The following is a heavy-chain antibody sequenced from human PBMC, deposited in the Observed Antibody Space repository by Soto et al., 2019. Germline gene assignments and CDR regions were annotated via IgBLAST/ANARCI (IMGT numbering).Heavy chain of an antibody. CDR1: GVTFSGSW. J-gene: IGHJ4*02. CDR2: ISSDGSST. CDR3: ATAGTGTFTY. D-gene: IGHD1-1*01. V-gene: IGHV3-74*03. Sequence: EVQLVESGGGLVQPGGSLRLSCAASGVTFSGSWMHWVRQAPGKGLVWVSRISSDGSSTTYADSVKGPLTISRDNSKNMLYLQMISLRAEATAVYYCATAGTGTFTYWGQGTLATVSS.